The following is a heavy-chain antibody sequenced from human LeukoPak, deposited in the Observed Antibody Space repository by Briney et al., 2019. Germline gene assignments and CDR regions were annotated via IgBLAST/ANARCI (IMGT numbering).Heavy chain of an antibody. CDR3: AREPPPSYYYDSSGYYFFGY. D-gene: IGHD3-22*01. J-gene: IGHJ4*02. CDR2: IYYSGST. Sequence: SETLSLTCTVSGGSISSYYWSWIRQPAGKGLEWIGSIYYSGSTYYNPSLKSRVTISVDTSKNQFSLKLSSVTAADTAVYYCAREPPPSYYYDSSGYYFFGYWGQGTLVTVSS. CDR1: GGSISSYY. V-gene: IGHV4-4*07.